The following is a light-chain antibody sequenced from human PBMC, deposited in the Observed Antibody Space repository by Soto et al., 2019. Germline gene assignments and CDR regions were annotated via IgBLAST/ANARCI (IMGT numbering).Light chain of an antibody. J-gene: IGKJ4*02. Sequence: EIVLTQSPGTLSLSPGERATLSCRASQRVSSYLGWYQQKPGQAPRLLIYDASTSATGISARFSGSGSGTDFSLTTRSQEPEDFAVYYGQQPSHWAVTFGGPTKV. CDR1: QRVSSY. CDR2: DAS. CDR3: QQPSHWAVT. V-gene: IGKV3-11*01.